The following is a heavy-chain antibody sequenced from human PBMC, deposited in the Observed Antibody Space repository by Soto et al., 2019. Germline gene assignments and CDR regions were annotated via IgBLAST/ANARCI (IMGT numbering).Heavy chain of an antibody. Sequence: PGGSLRLSCAASGFTFSSNAMSWVRQAPGKGLEWVSVISGSGGTTYYADSVKGRFTISRDDSKNTLYLQMNSLRAEDTAVYYCAKDRALGAGDAFEIWGQGTMVTVSS. CDR1: GFTFSSNA. CDR3: AKDRALGAGDAFEI. V-gene: IGHV3-23*01. CDR2: ISGSGGTT. J-gene: IGHJ3*02. D-gene: IGHD1-26*01.